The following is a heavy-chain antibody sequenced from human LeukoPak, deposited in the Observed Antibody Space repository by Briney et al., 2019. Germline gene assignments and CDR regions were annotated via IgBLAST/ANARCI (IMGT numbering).Heavy chain of an antibody. Sequence: PSETLSLTCTVSGGSISSYYWSWIRQPQGKGLEWIGYIYYSGSTNYNPSLKSRVTISVDTSKNQFSLKLSSVTAADTAVYYCARQGRSSSGYYVFFDYWGQGTLVTVSS. CDR2: IYYSGST. D-gene: IGHD3-22*01. CDR3: ARQGRSSSGYYVFFDY. CDR1: GGSISSYY. V-gene: IGHV4-59*08. J-gene: IGHJ4*02.